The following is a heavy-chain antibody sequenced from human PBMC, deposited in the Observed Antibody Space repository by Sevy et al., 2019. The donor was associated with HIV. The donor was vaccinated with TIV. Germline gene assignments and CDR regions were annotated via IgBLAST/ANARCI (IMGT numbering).Heavy chain of an antibody. Sequence: SETLSLTCTVSGGSITSYYWSWIRQPAGKGLEWIGRIHSSGSTHNNRSLKSRVTMSVDTSKNQFSLRLSSVTAADTAVYYCARDSGYDQNFDYWGQGTLVIVSS. CDR2: IHSSGST. V-gene: IGHV4-4*07. CDR1: GGSITSYY. CDR3: ARDSGYDQNFDY. D-gene: IGHD5-12*01. J-gene: IGHJ4*02.